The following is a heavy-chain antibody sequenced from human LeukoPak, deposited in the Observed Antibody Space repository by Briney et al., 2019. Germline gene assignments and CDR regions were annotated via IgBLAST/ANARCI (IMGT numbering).Heavy chain of an antibody. D-gene: IGHD1-1*01. V-gene: IGHV3-74*01. Sequence: GGSLRLSCAASGFTFSSYWMHWVRQAPGKGLVWVSRINSDESRTNYADSVKGRFTISRDNAKNTLYLQMNSLRAEDTAVYYCARAQRRPDIDIWGQGTMVTVRS. CDR2: INSDESRT. CDR1: GFTFSSYW. J-gene: IGHJ3*02. CDR3: ARAQRRPDIDI.